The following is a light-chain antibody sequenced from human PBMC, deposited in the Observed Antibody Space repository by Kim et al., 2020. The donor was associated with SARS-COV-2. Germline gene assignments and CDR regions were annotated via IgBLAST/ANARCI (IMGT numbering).Light chain of an antibody. CDR2: DVS. CDR1: SSDVGGYNY. Sequence: GQSITISCTGTSSDVGGYNYVSWYQQHPGKAPNLMIYDVSKRPSGVSNRFSGSKSGNTASLTISGLKAEDEADYYCSSYTSSSSLVFGTGTQLTVL. V-gene: IGLV2-14*04. J-gene: IGLJ1*01. CDR3: SSYTSSSSLV.